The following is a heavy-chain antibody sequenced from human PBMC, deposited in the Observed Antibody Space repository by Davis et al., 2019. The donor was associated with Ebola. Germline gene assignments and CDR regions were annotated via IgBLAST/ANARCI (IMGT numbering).Heavy chain of an antibody. V-gene: IGHV3-23*01. CDR3: AISSSTVGFFFDY. CDR2: ISSGGGST. Sequence: PGGSLRLSCAASGFTFNNYAMSWVRQAPGKGLEWVSAISSGGGSTYFAGSVKGRFAISRDNSKNTLYLIMNTLRAEDTAVYYCAISSSTVGFFFDYWGHGTLVTVSS. J-gene: IGHJ4*01. CDR1: GFTFNNYA. D-gene: IGHD6-6*01.